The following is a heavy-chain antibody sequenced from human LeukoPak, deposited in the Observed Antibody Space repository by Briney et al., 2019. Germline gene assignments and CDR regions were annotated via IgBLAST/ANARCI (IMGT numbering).Heavy chain of an antibody. J-gene: IGHJ3*02. CDR2: IYYSGST. CDR1: GGSISSSSYY. CDR3: TRRELGAFDI. V-gene: IGHV4-39*07. Sequence: PSETLSLTCTVSGGSISSSSYYWGWIRQPPGKGLEWIGSIYYSGSTYYNPSLKSRVTISVDTSKNQFSLKLSSVTAADTAVYYCTRRELGAFDIWGQGTMVTVSS. D-gene: IGHD3-16*01.